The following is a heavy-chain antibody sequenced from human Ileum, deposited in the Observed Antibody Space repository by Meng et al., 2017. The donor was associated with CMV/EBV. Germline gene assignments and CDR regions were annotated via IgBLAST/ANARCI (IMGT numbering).Heavy chain of an antibody. CDR1: GFPFSSYA. D-gene: IGHD3-10*01. J-gene: IGHJ6*02. CDR2: ISGSGGST. CDR3: ARDSRMVRGVIINYYYYGMDV. Sequence: GESLKISCAASGFPFSSYAMSWVRQAPGTGLEWVSAISGSGGSTYYADSGKGRFTISRDNSKNTLDLQTNSLRAEDTAVYYCARDSRMVRGVIINYYYYGMDVWGQGTTVTVSS. V-gene: IGHV3-23*01.